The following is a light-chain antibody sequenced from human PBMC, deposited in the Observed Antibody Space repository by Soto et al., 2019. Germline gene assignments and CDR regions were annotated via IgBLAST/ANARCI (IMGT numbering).Light chain of an antibody. V-gene: IGKV3-20*01. CDR3: QPYVSS. Sequence: EIVLTQSPGTLSLSPGERATLSCRASQSVSSSYLAWYQQKPGQAPRLLIYGASSRATGIPDRFSGSGSGTDFSLTISSLEPEDIPVYYCQPYVSSFGQVTRLELQ. CDR1: QSVSSSY. CDR2: GAS. J-gene: IGKJ5*01.